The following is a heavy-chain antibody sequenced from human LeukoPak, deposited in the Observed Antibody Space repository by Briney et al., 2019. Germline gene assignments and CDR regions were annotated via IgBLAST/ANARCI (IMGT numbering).Heavy chain of an antibody. CDR2: IYHSGST. CDR3: ARDGTWIQLWHQRAFDI. CDR1: GGSISSSNW. V-gene: IGHV4-4*02. D-gene: IGHD5-18*01. J-gene: IGHJ3*02. Sequence: PSETLSLTCAVSGGSISSSNWWSWVRQPPGKGLEWIGEIYHSGSTNYNPSLKSRVTISVDKSKNQFSLKLSSVTAADTAVYYCARDGTWIQLWHQRAFDIWGQGTMVTVSS.